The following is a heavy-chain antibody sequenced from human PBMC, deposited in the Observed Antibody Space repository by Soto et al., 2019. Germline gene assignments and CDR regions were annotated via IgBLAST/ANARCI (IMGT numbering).Heavy chain of an antibody. D-gene: IGHD2-21*01. CDR1: GYTFTSYG. Sequence: QVQLVQSGAEVKKPGASVKVSCKASGYTFTSYGISWVRQAPGQGLEWMGWISAYNGNTNYAQKLQGRVTMTKDTSTSTAYRELRSLRSDDTAVYYCAGCGGDCQYYYYYYMDVWGKGTTVTVSS. CDR2: ISAYNGNT. CDR3: AGCGGDCQYYYYYYMDV. J-gene: IGHJ6*03. V-gene: IGHV1-18*01.